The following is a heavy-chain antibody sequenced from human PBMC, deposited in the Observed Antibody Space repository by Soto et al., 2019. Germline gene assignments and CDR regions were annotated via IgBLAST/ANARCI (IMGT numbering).Heavy chain of an antibody. D-gene: IGHD3-9*01. J-gene: IGHJ5*02. CDR2: IYYSGST. Sequence: PSETLSLTCAVYGGSFSGYYWSWIRQPPGKGLEWIGYIYYSGSTYYNPSLKSRVTISVDTSKNQFSLKLSSVTAADTAVYYCARGSWDYDILTGHSRINWFDPWGQGTLVTVSS. CDR1: GGSFSGYY. V-gene: IGHV4-34*09. CDR3: ARGSWDYDILTGHSRINWFDP.